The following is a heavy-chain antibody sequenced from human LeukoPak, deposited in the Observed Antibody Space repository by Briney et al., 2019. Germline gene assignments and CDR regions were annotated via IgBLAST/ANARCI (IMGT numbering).Heavy chain of an antibody. CDR2: IKYDGSST. V-gene: IGHV3-74*01. D-gene: IGHD6-6*01. Sequence: GGSPRLSCAASGFTFSNSWMYWVRQTPDKGLVWVSRIKYDGSSTVYADSVKGRFTISRDNAKNTLDLQMNSLRAEDTAVYYCARGGPYSSSSLDYWGQGTLVTVSS. J-gene: IGHJ4*02. CDR1: GFTFSNSW. CDR3: ARGGPYSSSSLDY.